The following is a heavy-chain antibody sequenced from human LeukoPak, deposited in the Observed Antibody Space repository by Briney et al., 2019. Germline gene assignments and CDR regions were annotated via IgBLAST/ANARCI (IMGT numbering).Heavy chain of an antibody. J-gene: IGHJ5*02. D-gene: IGHD2-2*01. CDR2: ISYDGSNK. CDR3: ARARMGYCSSTSCYEVDP. CDR1: GFTFRSYA. Sequence: PGRSLLLSCAASGFTFRSYAMHWVRPAPGKGLEWAAVISYDGSNKYYADSVKGRFTISRDNSKNTLYLQMNSLRAEDTAVYYCARARMGYCSSTSCYEVDPWGQGTLVTVSS. V-gene: IGHV3-30*01.